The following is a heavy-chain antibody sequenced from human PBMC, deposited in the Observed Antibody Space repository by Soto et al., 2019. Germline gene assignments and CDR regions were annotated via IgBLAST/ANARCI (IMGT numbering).Heavy chain of an antibody. V-gene: IGHV4-31*03. CDR2: IYYSGST. CDR3: ARVGVVVPAAILSYFDY. D-gene: IGHD2-2*01. CDR1: GGSISSGGYY. Sequence: SETLSLTCTVSGGSISSGGYYWSWIRQHPGKGLEWIGYIYYSGSTYYNPSLKSRVTISVDTSKNQFSLKLSSVTAADTAVYYCARVGVVVPAAILSYFDYWGQGTLVTVSS. J-gene: IGHJ4*02.